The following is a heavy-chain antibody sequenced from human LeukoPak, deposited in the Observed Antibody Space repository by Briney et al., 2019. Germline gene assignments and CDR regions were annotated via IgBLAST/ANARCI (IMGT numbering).Heavy chain of an antibody. D-gene: IGHD4-17*01. CDR1: GFIFRSHW. CDR2: IKQDGSEE. J-gene: IGHJ4*02. Sequence: GGSLRLSCAASGFIFRSHWMSWVRQAPGRGLEWVAHIKQDGSEEHYVDSVEGRFTLSRDDAKNSLYLQMNSLRVDDTAVYYCARGPNYGDRMDYLVYWGQGTLVIVSS. CDR3: ARGPNYGDRMDYLVY. V-gene: IGHV3-7*01.